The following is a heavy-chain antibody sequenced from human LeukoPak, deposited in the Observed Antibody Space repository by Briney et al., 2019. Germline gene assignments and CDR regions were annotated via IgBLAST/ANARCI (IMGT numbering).Heavy chain of an antibody. J-gene: IGHJ4*02. V-gene: IGHV4-4*07. D-gene: IGHD3-3*01. Sequence: SETLSLTCTVSGGSINSYYWSWIRQPAGKGLEWIGRIYTSGTTNYNPSLKSRVTMSVDTSKNQFSLKLSSVTAADTAVYYCARDGHYDFWSGYQDPYWGQGTLVTVSS. CDR2: IYTSGTT. CDR1: GGSINSYY. CDR3: ARDGHYDFWSGYQDPY.